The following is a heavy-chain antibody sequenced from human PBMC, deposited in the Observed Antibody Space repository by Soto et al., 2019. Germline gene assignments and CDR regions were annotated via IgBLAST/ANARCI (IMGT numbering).Heavy chain of an antibody. CDR1: GYFFTSHY. CDR2: INPNNGDT. D-gene: IGHD3-10*01. Sequence: ASVKVSCKTSGYFFTSHYIHWVRLAPGRGLEWMGRINPNNGDTNSPQKFQGRVTMTSDTSISTAYMEMSGLRSDDTALYYRAREITYGGGSFSLGLWGQGTLVTVFS. V-gene: IGHV1-2*06. CDR3: AREITYGGGSFSLGL. J-gene: IGHJ4*02.